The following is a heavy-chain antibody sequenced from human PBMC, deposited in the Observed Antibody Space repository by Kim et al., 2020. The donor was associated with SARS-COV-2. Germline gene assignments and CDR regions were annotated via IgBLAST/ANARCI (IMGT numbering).Heavy chain of an antibody. V-gene: IGHV4-31*03. CDR2: IYYSGST. CDR1: GGSISSGGYY. Sequence: SETLSLTCTVSGGSISSGGYYWSWIRQHPGKGLEWIGYIYYSGSTYYNPSLKSRVTISVDTSKNQFSLKLSSVTAADTAVYYCARRYYGRNWFDPWGQGTLVTVSS. D-gene: IGHD4-17*01. J-gene: IGHJ5*02. CDR3: ARRYYGRNWFDP.